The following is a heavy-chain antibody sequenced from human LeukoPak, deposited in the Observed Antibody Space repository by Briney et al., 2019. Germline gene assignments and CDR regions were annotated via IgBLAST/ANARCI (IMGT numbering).Heavy chain of an antibody. Sequence: GGSLRLSCAASGFTFSSYSMNWVRQAPGKGLEWVSYISSSSSTIYYADSVKGRFTISRDNAKNSLYLQMNSLRAEDTAVYYCARNGESWLEYYYYYGMDVWGQGTTVTVSS. CDR2: ISSSSSTI. J-gene: IGHJ6*02. V-gene: IGHV3-48*04. CDR1: GFTFSSYS. D-gene: IGHD6-19*01. CDR3: ARNGESWLEYYYYYGMDV.